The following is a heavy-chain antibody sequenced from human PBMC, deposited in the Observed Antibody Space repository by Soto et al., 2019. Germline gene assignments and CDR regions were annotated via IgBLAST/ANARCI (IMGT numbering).Heavy chain of an antibody. V-gene: IGHV5-51*01. CDR2: IYPGDSDT. D-gene: IGHD6-6*01. J-gene: IGHJ1*01. Sequence: GESLKISCQGSGYSFTSYWIGWVRQMPGKGLEWMGIIYPGDSDTRYSPSFQGQVTISADKSISTAYLQWSSLKASDTAMYYCARREYSSFSAEYFQHWGQGTLVTVSS. CDR1: GYSFTSYW. CDR3: ARREYSSFSAEYFQH.